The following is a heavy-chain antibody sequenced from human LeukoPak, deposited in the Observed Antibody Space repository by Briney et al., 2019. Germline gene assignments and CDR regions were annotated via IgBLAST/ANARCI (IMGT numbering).Heavy chain of an antibody. J-gene: IGHJ4*02. CDR1: GFTFSGFS. V-gene: IGHV3-7*03. Sequence: AGGSLRLSCAASGFTFSGFSMSWVRQSPTKGLEWVANIKQDGSERYYVDSVKGRFTISRDNSKNTLYLQLNSLRAEDTAIYYCAKDLTYYYDSTGYYFDYWGQGTLVTVSS. D-gene: IGHD3-22*01. CDR2: IKQDGSER. CDR3: AKDLTYYYDSTGYYFDY.